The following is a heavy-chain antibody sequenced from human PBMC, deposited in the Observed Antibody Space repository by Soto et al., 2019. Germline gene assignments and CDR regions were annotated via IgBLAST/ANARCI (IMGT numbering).Heavy chain of an antibody. CDR3: ARGRGYCSSTSCYGGYGMDV. V-gene: IGHV4-34*01. CDR1: GGSFSGYY. CDR2: INNSGST. D-gene: IGHD2-2*01. J-gene: IGHJ6*02. Sequence: QVQLQQWGAGLLKPSETLSLTCAVYGGSFSGYYWSWIRQPPGKGLEWIGEINNSGSTNYNPSLKSRVTIAVDTSKNQFSLKLSSVTAADTAVYYCARGRGYCSSTSCYGGYGMDVWGQGTTVTVSS.